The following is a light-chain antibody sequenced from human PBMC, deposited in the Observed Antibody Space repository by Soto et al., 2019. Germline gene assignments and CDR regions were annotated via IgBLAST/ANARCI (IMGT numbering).Light chain of an antibody. CDR3: GTWDSSLNAWV. CDR1: SSNIGNNY. J-gene: IGLJ3*02. V-gene: IGLV1-51*01. CDR2: DNN. Sequence: QSVLTQPPSVSAAPGQTVTISCSGSSSNIGNNYVSWYQQLPGTAPKLLIYDNNMRPSGIPDRFSGSKSGTSATLGITGLQTGDEADYFCGTWDSSLNAWVFGGGTKLTVL.